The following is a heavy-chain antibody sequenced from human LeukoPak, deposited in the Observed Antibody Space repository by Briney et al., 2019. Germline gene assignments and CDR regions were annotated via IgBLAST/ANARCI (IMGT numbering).Heavy chain of an antibody. Sequence: GGSLRLSCAASGFTFSSYSMNWVRQAPGKGLEWVSGISGSGGSTYYADSVKGRFTISRDNSKNTPYLQMNSLRAEDTAVYYCAKDPRYYDYVWGSYRSDYWGQGTLVTVSS. V-gene: IGHV3-23*01. CDR3: AKDPRYYDYVWGSYRSDY. CDR2: ISGSGGST. J-gene: IGHJ4*02. CDR1: GFTFSSYS. D-gene: IGHD3-16*02.